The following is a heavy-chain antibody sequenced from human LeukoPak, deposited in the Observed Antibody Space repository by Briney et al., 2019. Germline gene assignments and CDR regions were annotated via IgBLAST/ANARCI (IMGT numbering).Heavy chain of an antibody. Sequence: SETLSLTCAVSGGSISSGGYSWSWIRQPPGKGLEWIGYFYHSGSTYYNPSLKSRVTISVDRSKNQFSLKLSSVTAADTAVYYCARSGYSSDFDYWGQGTLVTVSS. CDR2: FYHSGST. CDR1: GGSISSGGYS. D-gene: IGHD3-3*01. V-gene: IGHV4-30-2*01. J-gene: IGHJ4*02. CDR3: ARSGYSSDFDY.